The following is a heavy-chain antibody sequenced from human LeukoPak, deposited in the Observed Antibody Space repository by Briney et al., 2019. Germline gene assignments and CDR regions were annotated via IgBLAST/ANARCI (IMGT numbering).Heavy chain of an antibody. CDR3: ARFLGRITISGVVPYGMDV. Sequence: PGGSLRLSCAASGFTVSSNYMTWVRQAPGKGLEWVSLIYSAGCTYYTDSVKGRFTVSRHSSKNTLYLQMNSLRGEDTAVYYCARFLGRITISGVVPYGMDVWGQGTTVTVSS. CDR1: GFTVSSNY. J-gene: IGHJ6*02. D-gene: IGHD3-3*01. CDR2: IYSAGCT. V-gene: IGHV3-53*04.